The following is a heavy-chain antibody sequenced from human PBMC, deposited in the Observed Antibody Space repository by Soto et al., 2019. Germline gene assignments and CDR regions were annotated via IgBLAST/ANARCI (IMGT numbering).Heavy chain of an antibody. CDR2: FSLSGTT. CDR3: ARGLTPPGAPPCYFFDS. V-gene: IGHV4-4*07. CDR1: GASITGSSY. J-gene: IGHJ5*01. D-gene: IGHD2-8*02. Sequence: PSETLSLTCTVSGASITGSSYWSWIRQPAGKGLEWIGRFSLSGTTNYNPSLRSRVTMSADVSKNQFSLRLTSVTAADTALYYCARGLTPPGAPPCYFFDSRARGSCVTVSS.